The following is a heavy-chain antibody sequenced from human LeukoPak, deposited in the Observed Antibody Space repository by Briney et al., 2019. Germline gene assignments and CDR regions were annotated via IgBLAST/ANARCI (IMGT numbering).Heavy chain of an antibody. J-gene: IGHJ5*02. CDR1: GYSFANSW. V-gene: IGHV5-51*01. Sequence: GESLKISCKDSGYSFANSWIGWVRQMPGKGLEYMGIIYVGDSDARYSPSFQGQVTISADKSISTAYLQWSSLKASDTAMYYCARQEYCSGGSCYTWFDPWGQGTLVTVSS. D-gene: IGHD2-15*01. CDR2: IYVGDSDA. CDR3: ARQEYCSGGSCYTWFDP.